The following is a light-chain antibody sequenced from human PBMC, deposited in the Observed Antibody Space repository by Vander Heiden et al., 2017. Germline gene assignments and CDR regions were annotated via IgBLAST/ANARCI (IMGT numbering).Light chain of an antibody. Sequence: IQLTQSPSFLSASVGDRVTITCRASQGISSYLDWYQQKPGKAPNLLIYVASTLQSGVPSRFSGSGSGTEFTLTISSLQPEDSATYYCQQLNSYPITFGGGTKVEIK. CDR2: VAS. CDR1: QGISSY. CDR3: QQLNSYPIT. J-gene: IGKJ4*01. V-gene: IGKV1-9*01.